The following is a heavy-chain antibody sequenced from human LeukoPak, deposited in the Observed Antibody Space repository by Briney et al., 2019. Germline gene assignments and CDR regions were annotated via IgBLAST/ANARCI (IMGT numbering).Heavy chain of an antibody. D-gene: IGHD1-26*01. V-gene: IGHV1-46*01. CDR1: GYTFTSYY. CDR3: AREAARYELLRHAFDI. CDR2: INPSGGST. J-gene: IGHJ3*02. Sequence: ASVKVSCKASGYTFTSYYMHWVRQAPGQGLEWMGIINPSGGSTSYAQKFQGRVTMTRDMSTSTVYMELSSLRSEDTAVYYCAREAARYELLRHAFDIWGQGTMVTVSS.